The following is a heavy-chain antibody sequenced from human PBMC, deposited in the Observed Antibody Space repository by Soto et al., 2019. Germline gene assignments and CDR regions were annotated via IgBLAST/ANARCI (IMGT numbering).Heavy chain of an antibody. CDR3: KRITWSTGMDV. CDR2: TYYKSKWNN. D-gene: IGHD3-10*01. V-gene: IGHV6-1*01. J-gene: IGHJ6*01. Sequence: SHPLXRTGVSSGEIFCSNRGFLNCIRQSPSRGLEWLGRTYYKSKWNNDYALSVKSRITINPDTSKNQFSLHLYSVTPEDTAVYYCKRITWSTGMDVSGPGPPVTVSS. CDR1: GEIFCSNRGF.